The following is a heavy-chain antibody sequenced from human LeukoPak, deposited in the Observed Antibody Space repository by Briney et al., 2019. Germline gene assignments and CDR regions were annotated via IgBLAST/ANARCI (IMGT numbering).Heavy chain of an antibody. CDR3: ARTPQMATTLRHFFDY. V-gene: IGHV3-66*01. CDR2: IYSGGST. D-gene: IGHD3-3*02. Sequence: GGSLRLSCAASGFTFSSYAMSWVRQAPGKGLEWVSVIYSGGSTYYADSVKGRFTISRDNSKNTLYLQMNSLRAEDTAVYYCARTPQMATTLRHFFDYWGQGTLVTVSS. CDR1: GFTFSSYA. J-gene: IGHJ4*02.